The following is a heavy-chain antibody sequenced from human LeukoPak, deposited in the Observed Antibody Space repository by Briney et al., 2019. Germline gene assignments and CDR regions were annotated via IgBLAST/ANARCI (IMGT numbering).Heavy chain of an antibody. Sequence: PSETLSPTCAVYGGSFSAYYWTWIRQPPGKGLEWIGEINHSGSTNHNPSLKSRVTISIDTSKNHFSLKLSSVTAADTAVYYCAREVGYCGGDCYLYFDYWGQGTLVTVSS. D-gene: IGHD2-21*02. CDR2: INHSGST. CDR1: GGSFSAYY. CDR3: AREVGYCGGDCYLYFDY. J-gene: IGHJ4*02. V-gene: IGHV4-34*01.